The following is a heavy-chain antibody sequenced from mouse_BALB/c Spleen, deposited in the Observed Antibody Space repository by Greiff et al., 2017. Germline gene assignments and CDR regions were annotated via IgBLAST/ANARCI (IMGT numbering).Heavy chain of an antibody. D-gene: IGHD2-3*01. V-gene: IGHV1-69*02. J-gene: IGHJ2*01. CDR1: GYTFTSYW. CDR2: IDPSDSET. Sequence: QVQLQQPGAELVKPGAPVKLSCKASGYTFTSYWMNWVKQRPGRGLEWIGRIDPSDSETHYNQKFKDKATLTVDKSSSTAYIQLSSLKSEDSAVYYCARKAYDGYPFDYWGQGTTLTVSS. CDR3: ARKAYDGYPFDY.